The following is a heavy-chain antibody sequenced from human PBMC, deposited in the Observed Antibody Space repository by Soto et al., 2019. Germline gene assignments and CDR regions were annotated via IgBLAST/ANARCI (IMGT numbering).Heavy chain of an antibody. CDR2: ISGSGGST. V-gene: IGHV3-23*01. CDR3: AKALGYCSGGRCYSHYFDY. J-gene: IGHJ4*02. Sequence: AGSLRLSCAASGFTFSSYAMSWVRQAPGKGLEWVSAISGSGGSTYNADSVKGRFTISRDNSKNTLYLQMNSLRAEDTAVYYCAKALGYCSGGRCYSHYFDYWGQGTLVTVSS. CDR1: GFTFSSYA. D-gene: IGHD2-15*01.